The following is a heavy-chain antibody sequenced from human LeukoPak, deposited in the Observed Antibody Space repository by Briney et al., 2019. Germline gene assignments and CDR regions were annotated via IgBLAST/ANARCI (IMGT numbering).Heavy chain of an antibody. CDR3: ASMPDTAMAAGAFDI. V-gene: IGHV4-4*02. CDR1: GGSISSSNW. D-gene: IGHD5-18*01. J-gene: IGHJ3*02. Sequence: SRTLSLTCAVSGGSISSSNWWSWVRQPPGKGLEWIGEIYHSGSTNYNPSLKSRVTISVDKSKNQFSLKLSSVTAADTAVYYCASMPDTAMAAGAFDIWGQGTMVTVSS. CDR2: IYHSGST.